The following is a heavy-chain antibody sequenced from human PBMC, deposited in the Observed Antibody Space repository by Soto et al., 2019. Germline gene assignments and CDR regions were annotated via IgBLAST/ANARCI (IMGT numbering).Heavy chain of an antibody. CDR2: IYYSGST. Sequence: QVQLQESGPGLVKPSQTLSLTCTVSGGSISSGGSYWSWLRQHPGKGLEWIGYIYYSGSTYYNSSLARLXTISVDTSKNQFSLKLSSVTAADTAVYYCTRDLVYWGQGTLVTVSS. J-gene: IGHJ4*02. CDR3: TRDLVY. CDR1: GGSISSGGSY. V-gene: IGHV4-31*01.